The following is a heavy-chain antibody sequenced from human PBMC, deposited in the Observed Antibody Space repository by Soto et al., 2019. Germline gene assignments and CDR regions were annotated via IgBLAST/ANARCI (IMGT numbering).Heavy chain of an antibody. V-gene: IGHV1-69*01. Sequence: QVQLVQSEAEVRKPGSSLRLSCRTSGGTFNSYTIHWVRRAPGQGLEWVGGIMAIFDKRNYAQKFLGRVTITADESTSTAYLELSGLTIEDTAVYYCARERASGNHDFWGQGTPVTVSS. CDR2: IMAIFDKR. D-gene: IGHD1-1*01. CDR1: GGTFNSYT. CDR3: ARERASGNHDF. J-gene: IGHJ4*02.